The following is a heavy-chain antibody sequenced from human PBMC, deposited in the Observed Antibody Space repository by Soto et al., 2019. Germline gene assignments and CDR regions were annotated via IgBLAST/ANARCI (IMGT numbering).Heavy chain of an antibody. CDR3: ARSRTPCSSTSCYNWFDP. V-gene: IGHV1-69*01. J-gene: IGHJ5*02. CDR2: IIPIFGTA. D-gene: IGHD2-2*01. Sequence: QVQLVQPGAEVKKPGSSVKVSCKASGGTFSSYAISWVRQAPGQGLEWMGGIIPIFGTANYAQKFQGRVTITADESTSTAYMELSSLRSEDTAVYYCARSRTPCSSTSCYNWFDPWGQGTLVTVSS. CDR1: GGTFSSYA.